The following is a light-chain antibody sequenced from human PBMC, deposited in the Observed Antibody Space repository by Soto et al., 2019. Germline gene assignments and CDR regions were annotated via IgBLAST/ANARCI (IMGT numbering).Light chain of an antibody. Sequence: NFMLTQPHSVSGSLGETVTISCTASGGFITNNYVQWYQQRPGSAPTTVIYEDKQRPSWVPDRFSASFDTSSNSASLSISGLKAEDEADYYCQSYDFDNHVVFGGGTQLTVL. CDR2: EDK. V-gene: IGLV6-57*02. J-gene: IGLJ7*01. CDR1: GGFITNNY. CDR3: QSYDFDNHVV.